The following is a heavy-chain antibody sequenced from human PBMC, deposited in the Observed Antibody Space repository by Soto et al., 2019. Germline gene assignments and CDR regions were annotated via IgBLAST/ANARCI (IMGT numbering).Heavy chain of an antibody. J-gene: IGHJ3*01. CDR2: ITWNGATT. D-gene: IGHD6-19*01. CDR3: ARDGGVVVAVDAFDV. V-gene: IGHV3-20*04. CDR1: GFTFDDHG. Sequence: EVQLVESGGGVVRPGGSLRLSCAASGFTFDDHGMTWVRQAPGKGLEWVSGITWNGATTGYADSVKGRFTISRDNAKNSQYLQMNSLRVEDTALYYCARDGGVVVAVDAFDVWGQGTMVTVSS.